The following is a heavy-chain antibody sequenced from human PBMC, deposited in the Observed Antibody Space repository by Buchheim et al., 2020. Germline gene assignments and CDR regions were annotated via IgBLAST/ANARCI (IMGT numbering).Heavy chain of an antibody. CDR2: IYFSGGS. D-gene: IGHD6-19*01. Sequence: QVQLQESGPGLVKPSETLSLSCTVSGGSISGYYYSWIRLSPGKGLEWIGRIYFSGGSSYNPSLKSRVTISADTAKNQLSLKLTSVSAADTAVYYCARDALVGGWPIFDHWGQGTL. J-gene: IGHJ4*02. CDR1: GGSISGYY. CDR3: ARDALVGGWPIFDH. V-gene: IGHV4-59*01.